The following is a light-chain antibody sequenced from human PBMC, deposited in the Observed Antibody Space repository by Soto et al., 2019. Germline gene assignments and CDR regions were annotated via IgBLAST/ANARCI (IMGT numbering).Light chain of an antibody. Sequence: EIVMPPSPATLSVSPVERATLSCRASQSVRSNLAWYQQTPGQSPRLLIYGASTRATGIPARFSGSGSGTQFTLTISSLQSEEFAVYYGQQYNNWPPAWTFGQGTKVDIK. CDR3: QQYNNWPPAWT. J-gene: IGKJ1*01. CDR1: QSVRSN. CDR2: GAS. V-gene: IGKV3-15*01.